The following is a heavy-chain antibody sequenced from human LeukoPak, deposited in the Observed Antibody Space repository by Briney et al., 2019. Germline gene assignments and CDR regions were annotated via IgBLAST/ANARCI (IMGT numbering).Heavy chain of an antibody. CDR1: GGTFSSYA. CDR2: IIPIFGTA. V-gene: IGHV1-69*05. Sequence: SVKVSCKASGGTFSSYAISWVRQAPGQGLEWMGRIIPIFGTANYAQKFQGRVTITTDESTSTAYMELSSLRSEDTAVYYCARWSQYYYDSSGYYYEYYFDYWGQGTLVTVSS. D-gene: IGHD3-22*01. J-gene: IGHJ4*02. CDR3: ARWSQYYYDSSGYYYEYYFDY.